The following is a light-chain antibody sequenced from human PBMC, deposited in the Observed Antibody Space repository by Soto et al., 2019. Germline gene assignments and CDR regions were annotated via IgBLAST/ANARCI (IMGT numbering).Light chain of an antibody. CDR3: AAWDGSLNGVV. Sequence: QSVLTQPPSASETPGQRVTISCSGSSSNIGSNNVNWYQQFPGTAPKLLIYTNNQRPSGVPDRFSGSKSGTSASLAISGLQSEDEADYYCAAWDGSLNGVVFGGGTKVTVL. CDR2: TNN. J-gene: IGLJ2*01. V-gene: IGLV1-44*01. CDR1: SSNIGSNN.